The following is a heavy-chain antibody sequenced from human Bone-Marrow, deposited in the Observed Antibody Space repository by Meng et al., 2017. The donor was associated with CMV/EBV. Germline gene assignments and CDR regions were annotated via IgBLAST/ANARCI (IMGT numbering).Heavy chain of an antibody. CDR1: GDSLTTGGFY. V-gene: IGHV4-31*03. CDR3: AREKGGSYYFDY. D-gene: IGHD1-26*01. J-gene: IGHJ4*02. Sequence: TVSGDSLTTGGFYWTWIRPHPGKGLEWIGYIYYSGAAYYNPSLKSRLSISVDTSSNQFSLNFYSVTAADTAVYYCAREKGGSYYFDYWGLGTLVTVSS. CDR2: IYYSGAA.